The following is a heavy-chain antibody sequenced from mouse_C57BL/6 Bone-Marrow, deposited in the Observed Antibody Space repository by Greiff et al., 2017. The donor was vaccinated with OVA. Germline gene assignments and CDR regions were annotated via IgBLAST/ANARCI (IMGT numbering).Heavy chain of an antibody. Sequence: EVQLQQSGPELVKPGASVKMSCKASGYTFTDYNMHWVKQSHGKSLEWIGYINPNNGGTSYNQKFKGKATLTVNKSSSTAYMELRSLTSEASAVYYGAGYYGGGDYWGQGTTLTVSS. V-gene: IGHV1-22*01. J-gene: IGHJ2*01. CDR3: AGYYGGGDY. CDR2: INPNNGGT. D-gene: IGHD1-1*01. CDR1: GYTFTDYN.